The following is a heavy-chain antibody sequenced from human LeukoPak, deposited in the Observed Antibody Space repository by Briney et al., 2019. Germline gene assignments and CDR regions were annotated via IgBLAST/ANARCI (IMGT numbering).Heavy chain of an antibody. V-gene: IGHV4-59*01. J-gene: IGHJ6*02. D-gene: IGHD4-17*01. Sequence: SETLSLTCTVSGGSISSYYWSWIRQPPGKGLEWIGYIYYSGSTNYNPSLKSRVTISVDTSKNQFSLKLSSVTAADTAVYYCARDEDGDYGYGMDVWGQGTTVTVS. CDR1: GGSISSYY. CDR2: IYYSGST. CDR3: ARDEDGDYGYGMDV.